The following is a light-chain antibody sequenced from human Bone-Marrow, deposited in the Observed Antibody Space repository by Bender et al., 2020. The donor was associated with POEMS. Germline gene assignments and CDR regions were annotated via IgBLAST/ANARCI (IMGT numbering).Light chain of an antibody. CDR3: QVWDSTSDHMI. CDR2: DDS. J-gene: IGLJ2*01. CDR1: NIGGKS. Sequence: SSVLTQPPSVSVAAGQTATITCGGNNIGGKSVHWFQQKPGQAPVLVVHDDSDRPSGIPERFSGSSSDDTATLTISRVEVADEADYYCQVWDSTSDHMIFGGGTKLAVL. V-gene: IGLV3-21*02.